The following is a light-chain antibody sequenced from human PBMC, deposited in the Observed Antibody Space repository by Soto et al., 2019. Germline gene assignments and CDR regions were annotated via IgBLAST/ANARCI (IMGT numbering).Light chain of an antibody. CDR1: KTVSRN. J-gene: IGKJ5*01. V-gene: IGKV3-15*01. CDR2: DIS. Sequence: VMTQSPATLSVYPGERATLSCRASKTVSRNLAWYQQRPGQAPRLLIYDISTRAAGVPARFSGSGSETEFTLTIRSLQSEDFAVYFCQQYNNWPSFGQGTRLEIK. CDR3: QQYNNWPS.